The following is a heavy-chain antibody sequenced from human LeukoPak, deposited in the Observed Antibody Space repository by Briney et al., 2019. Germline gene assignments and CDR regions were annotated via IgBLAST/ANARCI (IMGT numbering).Heavy chain of an antibody. J-gene: IGHJ4*02. CDR3: ASQKGPGITMIVADLDY. CDR1: GGSISSYY. CDR2: ISYSGST. V-gene: IGHV4-59*01. Sequence: SETLSLTCTVSGGSISSYYWSWVRQPPGKGPEWIGYISYSGSTNYNPSLKSRVTISVDTSKNQFSLKLSSVTAADTAVYYCASQKGPGITMIVADLDYWGQGTLVTVSS. D-gene: IGHD3-22*01.